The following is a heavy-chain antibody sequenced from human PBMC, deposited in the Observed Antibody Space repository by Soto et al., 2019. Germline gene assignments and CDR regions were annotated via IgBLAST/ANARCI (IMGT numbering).Heavy chain of an antibody. J-gene: IGHJ4*02. CDR1: VCSFIVYD. CDR3: ARGIGQIIEY. Sequence: SSTXSLTCALDVCSFIVYDLMLIRQPPGKGLEWIGEINHSGSTKYNPSLKSRVTISVDTSKNQFSLKLSSVTAADTAVYYCARGIGQIIEYWGQGTLVNVSS. CDR2: INHSGST. V-gene: IGHV4-34*01. D-gene: IGHD3-10*01.